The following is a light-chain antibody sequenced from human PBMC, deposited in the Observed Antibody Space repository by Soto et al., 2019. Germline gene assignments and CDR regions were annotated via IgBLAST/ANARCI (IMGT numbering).Light chain of an antibody. CDR2: YAS. CDR1: ESVHRN. Sequence: EMVMTQSPATLSVSPGERVTLSCRASESVHRNLAWYQQKPGQGPSLLIYYASTRATGVPDRFTGSGSGTEFSLTISCLQSEDSGVYHCQHYSNWPPTFGPGTKVEIK. CDR3: QHYSNWPPT. V-gene: IGKV3-15*01. J-gene: IGKJ3*01.